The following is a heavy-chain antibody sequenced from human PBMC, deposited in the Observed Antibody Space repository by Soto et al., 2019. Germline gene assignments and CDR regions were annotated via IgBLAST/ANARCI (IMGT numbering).Heavy chain of an antibody. Sequence: QVQLVQSGAEVRKPGSSVKVSCKASGGTFSGYAFSWVRQAPGQGLERMGGVIPLFNTSNCARRFQGRVTLTADESTTTAYMELTRLRSEDTAVYYCARVDYYDSSGYSNFDYWGQGTLVTVSS. CDR2: VIPLFNTS. D-gene: IGHD3-22*01. CDR3: ARVDYYDSSGYSNFDY. CDR1: GGTFSGYA. J-gene: IGHJ4*02. V-gene: IGHV1-69*01.